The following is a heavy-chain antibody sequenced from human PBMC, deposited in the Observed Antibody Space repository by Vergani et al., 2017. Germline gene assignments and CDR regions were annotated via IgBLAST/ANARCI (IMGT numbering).Heavy chain of an antibody. CDR1: GYTFTAHY. V-gene: IGHV1-2*02. CDR2: INPNSGDT. J-gene: IGHJ4*02. D-gene: IGHD2-2*01. CDR3: AIHKLGYCSSTSCYAFDY. Sequence: QVQLVQSGAEVKKPGASVTVSCKTSGYTFTAHYIHWVRQAPGQGLEWMGLINPNSGDTNYAQKFQGRVTITADESTSTAYMELSSLRSEDTAVYYCAIHKLGYCSSTSCYAFDYWGQGTLVTVSS.